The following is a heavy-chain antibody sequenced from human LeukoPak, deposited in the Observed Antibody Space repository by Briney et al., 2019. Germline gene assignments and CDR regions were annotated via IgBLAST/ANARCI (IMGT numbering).Heavy chain of an antibody. CDR2: INPSGGST. Sequence: GGSLKLSCAASGFTFSDAAMHWVRQAPGQGLEWMGIINPSGGSTSYAQKFQGRVTMTRDMSTSTVYMELSSLRSEDTAVYYCATCYSYADAFDIWGQGTMVTVSS. J-gene: IGHJ3*02. V-gene: IGHV1-46*01. CDR1: GFTFSDAA. CDR3: ATCYSYADAFDI. D-gene: IGHD5-18*01.